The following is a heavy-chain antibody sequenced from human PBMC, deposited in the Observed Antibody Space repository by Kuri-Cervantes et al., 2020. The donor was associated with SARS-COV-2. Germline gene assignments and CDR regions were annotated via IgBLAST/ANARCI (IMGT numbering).Heavy chain of an antibody. CDR1: GGSFSGYY. CDR2: INHSGTT. CDR3: AREWFGENYYYYYGMDV. J-gene: IGHJ6*02. V-gene: IGHV4-34*01. D-gene: IGHD3-10*01. Sequence: SQTLSLTCAVYGGSFSGYYWSWNRQPPGKGLEWIGEINHSGTTNYNPSLKSRVTISVDTSKNQFSLKLSSVTAADTAVYYCAREWFGENYYYYYGMDVWGQGTTVTVSS.